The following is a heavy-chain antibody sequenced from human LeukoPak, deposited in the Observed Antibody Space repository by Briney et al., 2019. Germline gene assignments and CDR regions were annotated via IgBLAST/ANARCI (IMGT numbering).Heavy chain of an antibody. CDR1: GGSISSYY. CDR3: ARDPPQYDILTGSVSYYYYYMDV. Sequence: SETLSLTCSVSGGSISSYYWSWIRQPAGKGLEWIGRIYTSGSTNYNPSLKSRVTMSVDTSKNQFSLKLSSVTAADTAVYYCARDPPQYDILTGSVSYYYYYMDVRGKGTTVTVSS. CDR2: IYTSGST. D-gene: IGHD3-9*01. J-gene: IGHJ6*03. V-gene: IGHV4-4*07.